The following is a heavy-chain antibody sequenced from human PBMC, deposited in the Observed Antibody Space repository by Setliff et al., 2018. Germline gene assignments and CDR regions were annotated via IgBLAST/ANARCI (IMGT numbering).Heavy chain of an antibody. J-gene: IGHJ6*03. CDR2: VFTATDDT. Sequence: ASVKVSCKTSGYSFTKYFLHWVRQAPGQGLEWMGRVFTATDDTQFRTEFQGRVSVTRDTSMSTAYMELSSLRFEDTAVYYCAREGVDTRSSTDYRYYMDVWGKGTTVTVSS. V-gene: IGHV1-2*06. D-gene: IGHD5-18*01. CDR1: GYSFTKYF. CDR3: AREGVDTRSSTDYRYYMDV.